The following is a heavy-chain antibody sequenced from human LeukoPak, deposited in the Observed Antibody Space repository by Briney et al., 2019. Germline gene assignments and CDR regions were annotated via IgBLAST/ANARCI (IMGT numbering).Heavy chain of an antibody. J-gene: IGHJ4*02. CDR3: ARVVAAGRDYYFDY. V-gene: IGHV4-31*03. D-gene: IGHD6-13*01. CDR2: IYYSAST. Sequence: SQTLSLTCTVSGGSISSGGYYWSWIRQHPGKGLEWIVYIYYSASTYSNPSLKSRVTISVDTSKNQSSLKLSSVTAADTAVYYCARVVAAGRDYYFDYWGQGTLVTVSS. CDR1: GGSISSGGYY.